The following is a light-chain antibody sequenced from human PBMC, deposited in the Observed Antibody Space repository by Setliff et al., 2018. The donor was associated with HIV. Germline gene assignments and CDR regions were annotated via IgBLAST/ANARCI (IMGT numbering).Light chain of an antibody. CDR3: QVWDSSSHRQGL. J-gene: IGLJ2*01. CDR2: DDS. Sequence: SYELTQPPSVSVAPGKTARITCGESNIGSKSVHWYQQKPGQAPVLVVYDDSDRPSGIPERFSGSNSGNTATLTISRVEVGDEADYYCQVWDSSSHRQGLFGGGTKVTVL. V-gene: IGLV3-21*03. CDR1: NIGSKS.